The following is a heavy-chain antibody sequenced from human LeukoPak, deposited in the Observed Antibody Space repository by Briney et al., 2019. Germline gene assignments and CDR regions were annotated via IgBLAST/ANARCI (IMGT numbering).Heavy chain of an antibody. D-gene: IGHD4/OR15-4a*01. CDR2: IKTDSVAT. CDR3: ARDHDYGPDY. V-gene: IGHV1-2*02. CDR1: VCTFLHQY. J-gene: IGHJ4*02. Sequence: SSVTVSCMTSVCTFLHQYLHWLRQAPGQGMEGVGGIKTDSVATNYAQKFQGRIIMSRDMSISTVYMELTSLTSDDTAIYWCARDHDYGPDYWGQGTLVTVSA.